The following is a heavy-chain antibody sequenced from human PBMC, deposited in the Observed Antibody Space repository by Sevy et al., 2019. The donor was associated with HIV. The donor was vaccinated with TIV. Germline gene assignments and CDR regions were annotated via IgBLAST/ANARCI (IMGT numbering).Heavy chain of an antibody. D-gene: IGHD1-26*01. CDR2: ISYDGRNNK. Sequence: GGSLRLSCAASGFRFSDYSMHWVRQAPGKGLEWVAVISYDGRNNKYNVDSVKGRFTISRDNSKNTLFLQMNSLRAEDSAIYYCARDREEILHSAFDYWGQRTLVTVSS. CDR1: GFRFSDYS. V-gene: IGHV3-30*14. J-gene: IGHJ4*02. CDR3: ARDREEILHSAFDY.